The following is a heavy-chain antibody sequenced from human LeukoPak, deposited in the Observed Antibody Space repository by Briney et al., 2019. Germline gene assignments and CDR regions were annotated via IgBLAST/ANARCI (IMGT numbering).Heavy chain of an antibody. V-gene: IGHV3-49*04. D-gene: IGHD3-10*01. CDR3: TRVNYYGSGSYYWPDAFDI. Sequence: GGSLRLSCTASRFTFGDYAMSWVRQAPGKGLEWVGFIRSKAYGGTTEYAASVKGRFTISRDDSKSIAYLQMNSMKTEDTAVYYCTRVNYYGSGSYYWPDAFDIWGQWTMVTVSS. J-gene: IGHJ3*02. CDR2: IRSKAYGGTT. CDR1: RFTFGDYA.